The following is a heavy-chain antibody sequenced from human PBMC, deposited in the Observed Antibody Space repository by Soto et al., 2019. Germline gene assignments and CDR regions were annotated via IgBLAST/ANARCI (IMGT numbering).Heavy chain of an antibody. D-gene: IGHD2-21*01. CDR2: ISYDGSNK. J-gene: IGHJ4*02. CDR3: AKASFDWVIETPFDY. V-gene: IGHV3-30*18. Sequence: GGSLXLSCAASGFXFSSYGMHWVRQAPGKGLEWVAVISYDGSNKYYADSVKGRFTISRDNSKNTLYLQMNSLRAEDTAVYYCAKASFDWVIETPFDYWGQGTLVTVSS. CDR1: GFXFSSYG.